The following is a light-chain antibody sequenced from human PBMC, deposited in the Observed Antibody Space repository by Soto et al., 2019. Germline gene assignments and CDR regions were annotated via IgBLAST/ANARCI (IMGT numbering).Light chain of an antibody. CDR3: QQYTNCPPWT. Sequence: EIGMTQSPATLSVSPGERATLSCRASQSLSTNLAWYQQKPGQSPRLLIYGASTRATGVPARFSGSGSGTEFTLTISSLQSEDFAVYYCQQYTNCPPWTFGQGTKVVIK. CDR2: GAS. J-gene: IGKJ1*01. V-gene: IGKV3-15*01. CDR1: QSLSTN.